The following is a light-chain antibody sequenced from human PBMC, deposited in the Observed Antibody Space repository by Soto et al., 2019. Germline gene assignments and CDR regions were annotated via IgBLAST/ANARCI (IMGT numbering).Light chain of an antibody. J-gene: IGLJ1*01. Sequence: QSVLTQPASVSGSPGQSIAISCTGTSSDVGAYNSVSWYQQHPGRAPKLMIHDVSNRPSGVSNRFSGSKSGNTASLTISGLQADYDADYSSTSYSSLSTYVFGTGTKLTVL. CDR3: TSYSSLSTYV. CDR2: DVS. V-gene: IGLV2-14*03. CDR1: SSDVGAYNS.